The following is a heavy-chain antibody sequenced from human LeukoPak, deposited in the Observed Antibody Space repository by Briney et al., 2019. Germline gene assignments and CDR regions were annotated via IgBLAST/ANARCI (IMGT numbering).Heavy chain of an antibody. V-gene: IGHV3-23*01. J-gene: IGHJ2*01. D-gene: IGHD4-17*01. CDR3: ARRTVTRDWYFDL. CDR2: ISDTGVRT. CDR1: GFPFRNYD. Sequence: GGSLRLSCAASGFPFRNYDINWVRQAPGKGLQWVSAISDTGVRTFYADSVKGRFTISRDNAKNSLYLQMNSLRAEDTAVYYCARRTVTRDWYFDLWGRGTLVTVSS.